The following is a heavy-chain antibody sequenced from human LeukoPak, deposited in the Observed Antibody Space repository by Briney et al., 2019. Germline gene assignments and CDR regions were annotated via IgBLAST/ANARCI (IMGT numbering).Heavy chain of an antibody. CDR3: ARRVFSGWGYYFDY. CDR1: GYTFTGYY. D-gene: IGHD6-19*01. Sequence: ASVKVSCKASGYTFTGYYMHWVRQAPGQGLEWVGWINPKSGGTNYAQKFQGRVTMTSDTSITTAYMELSRLRSGDTAVYYCARRVFSGWGYYFDYWGQGTLVTVSS. J-gene: IGHJ4*02. V-gene: IGHV1-2*02. CDR2: INPKSGGT.